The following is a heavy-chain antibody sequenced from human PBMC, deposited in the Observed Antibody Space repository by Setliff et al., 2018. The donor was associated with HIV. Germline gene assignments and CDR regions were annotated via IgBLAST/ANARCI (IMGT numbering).Heavy chain of an antibody. D-gene: IGHD2-2*01. J-gene: IGHJ4*02. CDR2: INPNSGGS. CDR1: GYTFTDYY. V-gene: IGHV1-2*06. Sequence: ASVKVSCKASGYTFTDYYLHWVRQAPGQGPEWMGRINPNSGGSSYAQQFQGRVTMTRDTSISTAYMELSRLTSDDTAVYYCAKDVVVVTAAHFYFDYWGQGTLVTVSS. CDR3: AKDVVVVTAAHFYFDY.